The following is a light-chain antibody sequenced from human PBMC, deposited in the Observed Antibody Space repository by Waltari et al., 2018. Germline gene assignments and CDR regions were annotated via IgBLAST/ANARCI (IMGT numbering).Light chain of an antibody. J-gene: IGKJ1*01. CDR3: QQYGYSSWT. CDR2: GAS. Sequence: MVLTNSPGTLSLSQGERATLSCRASQRVTYNYLAWFQRKPGQAPRLLVYGASTRATGIPDRFSGSGSGTDFTLTITRLEPEDFAVYYCQQYGYSSWTFGQGTKVEIK. CDR1: QRVTYNY. V-gene: IGKV3-20*01.